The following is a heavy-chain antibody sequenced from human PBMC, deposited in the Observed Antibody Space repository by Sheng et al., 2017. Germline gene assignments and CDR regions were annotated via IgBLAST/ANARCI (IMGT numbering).Heavy chain of an antibody. D-gene: IGHD3-10*01. J-gene: IGHJ4*02. V-gene: IGHV3-48*03. CDR1: GFTFSSYE. CDR3: ARFYYGSGRYFDY. CDR2: ISSIGSPI. Sequence: EVQLVESGGGLVQPGGSLRLSCAASGFTFSSYEMNWVRQAPGKGLEWVSYISSIGSPIHYADSVRGRFTMSRDNAKNSLYLQMNSLRAEDTAVYYCARFYYGSGRYFDYWGQGTLVTVSS.